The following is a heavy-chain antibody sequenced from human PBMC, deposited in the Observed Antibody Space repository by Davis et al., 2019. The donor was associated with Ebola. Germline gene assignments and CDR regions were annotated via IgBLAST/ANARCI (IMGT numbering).Heavy chain of an antibody. CDR3: ARRKGVTETWDNWFNP. CDR2: IKQDGSEK. Sequence: PGGPLRPSCAAPGSTFSSYWMSWVRQAPGKGLEWVANIKQDGSEKYYVDSVSGRFTISRDNAKNSLYLQMNSLRPEDTAVYYCARRKGVTETWDNWFNPWGQGTLVTVSS. V-gene: IGHV3-7*01. CDR1: GSTFSSYW. D-gene: IGHD2-21*02. J-gene: IGHJ5*02.